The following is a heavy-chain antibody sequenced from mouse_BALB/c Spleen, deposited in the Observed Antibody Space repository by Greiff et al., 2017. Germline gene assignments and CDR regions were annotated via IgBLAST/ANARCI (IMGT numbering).Heavy chain of an antibody. J-gene: IGHJ4*01. Sequence: VQLQQSGAELVRPGVSVKISCKGSGYTFTDYAMHWVKQSHAKSLEWIGVISTYYGDASYNQKFKGKATMTVDKSSSTAYMELARLTSEDSAIYYCARGIYDGYYAYAMDYWGQGTSVTVSS. CDR1: GYTFTDYA. CDR3: ARGIYDGYYAYAMDY. D-gene: IGHD2-3*01. V-gene: IGHV1S137*01. CDR2: ISTYYGDA.